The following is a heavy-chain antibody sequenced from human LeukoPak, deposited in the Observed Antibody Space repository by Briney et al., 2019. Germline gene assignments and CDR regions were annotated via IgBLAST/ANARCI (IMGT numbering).Heavy chain of an antibody. Sequence: PGGSLRLSCAAAGLTFSNFGMHWVRQAPGKGLEWVAFIQYDGSDKNYADSVKGRSTISRDNSKNTLYLEMNSLRVEDTAVYFCAKDMGSMSFFNFWGQGTLVTVSS. CDR1: GLTFSNFG. V-gene: IGHV3-30*02. D-gene: IGHD1-26*01. J-gene: IGHJ4*02. CDR2: IQYDGSDK. CDR3: AKDMGSMSFFNF.